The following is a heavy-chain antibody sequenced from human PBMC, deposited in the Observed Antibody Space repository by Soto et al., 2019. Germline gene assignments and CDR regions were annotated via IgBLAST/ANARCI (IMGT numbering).Heavy chain of an antibody. D-gene: IGHD2-15*01. CDR1: GFTFSSYA. Sequence: GGSLRLSCAASGFTFSSYAMSWVRQAPGKGLEWVSAICGSGGSTYCADSVKGRFTISRDNSKNTLYLQMNSLRAEDTAVYYCVRTSLVVAAATREDYWGQGTLVTVSS. CDR2: ICGSGGST. CDR3: VRTSLVVAAATREDY. V-gene: IGHV3-23*01. J-gene: IGHJ4*02.